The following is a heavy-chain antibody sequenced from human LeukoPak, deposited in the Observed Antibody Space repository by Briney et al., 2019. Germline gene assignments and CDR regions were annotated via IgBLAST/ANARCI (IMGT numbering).Heavy chain of an antibody. CDR2: ISAYNGNT. V-gene: IGHV1-18*01. D-gene: IGHD6-19*01. Sequence: ASVKVSCKASGYTFTSYGISWVRQAPGQGVEWMGWISAYNGNTNYAQKLQGRVTMTTDTSTSTAYMELRSLRSDDTAVYYCARRGAVAGTPIPFDYWGQGTLVTVSS. CDR1: GYTFTSYG. J-gene: IGHJ4*02. CDR3: ARRGAVAGTPIPFDY.